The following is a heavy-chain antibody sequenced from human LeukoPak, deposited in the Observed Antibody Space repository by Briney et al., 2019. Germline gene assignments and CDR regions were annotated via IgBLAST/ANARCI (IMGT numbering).Heavy chain of an antibody. CDR3: ARFEAMVSPGFDY. D-gene: IGHD5-18*01. Sequence: SETLSLTCTVSGGSISSSSYYWGWIRQPPGKGLEWVGYIYYSGSTNYNPSLKSRVTISVDTSKNQFSLKLSSVTAADTAVYYCARFEAMVSPGFDYWGQGTLVTVSS. CDR1: GGSISSSSYY. J-gene: IGHJ4*02. V-gene: IGHV4-61*05. CDR2: IYYSGST.